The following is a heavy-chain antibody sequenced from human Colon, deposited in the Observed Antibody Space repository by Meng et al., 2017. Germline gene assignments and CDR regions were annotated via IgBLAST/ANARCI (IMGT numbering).Heavy chain of an antibody. J-gene: IGHJ4*02. CDR1: GYTFNGHY. Sequence: ASVKVSCKASGYTFNGHYVHWVRQAPGQGLEWMGWINPDSGGTSYAQNFQGRVTMTRDTSISTAYMDLTRLRSDDTAVYFCARGFQHLPRSTLDYWGQGTLVTVSS. CDR2: INPDSGGT. CDR3: ARGFQHLPRSTLDY. D-gene: IGHD6-13*01. V-gene: IGHV1-2*02.